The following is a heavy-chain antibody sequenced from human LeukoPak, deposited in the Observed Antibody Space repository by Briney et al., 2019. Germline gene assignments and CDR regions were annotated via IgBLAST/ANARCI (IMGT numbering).Heavy chain of an antibody. CDR3: ARVPAIPDNYYFDY. Sequence: GASVKVSCKASGGTFSSYAISWLRQAPGQGLEWMGGIIPIFGTANYAQKFQGRVTITTDESTSTAYMELSSLRSEDTAVYYCARVPAIPDNYYFDYWGQGTLVTVSS. D-gene: IGHD2-2*01. CDR1: GGTFSSYA. CDR2: IIPIFGTA. J-gene: IGHJ4*02. V-gene: IGHV1-69*05.